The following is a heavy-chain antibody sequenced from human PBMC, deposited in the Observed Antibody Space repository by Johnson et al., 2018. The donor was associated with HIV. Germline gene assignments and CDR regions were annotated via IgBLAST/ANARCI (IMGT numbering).Heavy chain of an antibody. D-gene: IGHD1-26*01. Sequence: VQLVESGGGLIQPGGALRLSCAASADFTVSRNYMSWVRQAPGKGLEWVSVIYTGGTTYYADSVKGRFTISRDNSKNTLYLQMNSLRADDTAVYYCAKDMGLSVGAVDALDIWGQGTMVTVSS. CDR2: IYTGGTT. J-gene: IGHJ3*02. CDR1: ADFTVSRNY. CDR3: AKDMGLSVGAVDALDI. V-gene: IGHV3-66*03.